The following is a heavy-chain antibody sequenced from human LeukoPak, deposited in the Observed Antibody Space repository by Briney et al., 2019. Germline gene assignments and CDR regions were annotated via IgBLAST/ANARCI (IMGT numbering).Heavy chain of an antibody. Sequence: GRSLRLSCAASGFTFSSYAMHWVRQAPGKGLEWVAVISYDGSNKFYADSVKGRFTISRDNSKDTLYLHMNSLRAEDTAVYYCARVGEIVVVTVQFDSWGQGTLVIVSS. CDR1: GFTFSSYA. CDR2: ISYDGSNK. V-gene: IGHV3-30-3*01. D-gene: IGHD2-21*02. CDR3: ARVGEIVVVTVQFDS. J-gene: IGHJ4*02.